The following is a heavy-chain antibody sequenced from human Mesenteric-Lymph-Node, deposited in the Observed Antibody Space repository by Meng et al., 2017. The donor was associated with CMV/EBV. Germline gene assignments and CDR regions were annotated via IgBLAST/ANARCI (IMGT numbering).Heavy chain of an antibody. CDR3: AKARGGSQHYWYFDL. CDR1: GFSLTTFGVG. CDR2: IYWDDDK. J-gene: IGHJ2*01. D-gene: IGHD2-15*01. Sequence: GFSLTTFGVGVGWIRQPPGKALEWLALIYWDDDKRYRPSLRSRLTISKDTLKNQVVLTMTNMDPVDTATYYCAKARGGSQHYWYFDLWGRGTLVTVSS. V-gene: IGHV2-5*02.